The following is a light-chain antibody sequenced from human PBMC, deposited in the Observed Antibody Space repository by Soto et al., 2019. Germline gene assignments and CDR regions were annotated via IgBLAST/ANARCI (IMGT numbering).Light chain of an antibody. CDR1: SGHSSYA. Sequence: QLVLTQSPSASASLGASVKLTCTLSSGHSSYAIAWHQQQPEKGPRYLMRLYTDGSHNKGDGIPDRFSGSTSGAERYLTISSLQSEDEADYYCQTWGTGIVVFGGGTKLTVL. CDR3: QTWGTGIVV. V-gene: IGLV4-69*01. CDR2: LYTDGSH. J-gene: IGLJ2*01.